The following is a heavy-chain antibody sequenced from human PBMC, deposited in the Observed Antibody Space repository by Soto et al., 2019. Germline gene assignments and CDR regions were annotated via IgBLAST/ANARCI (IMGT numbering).Heavy chain of an antibody. J-gene: IGHJ4*02. CDR3: ATEYSSGGSKD. CDR1: GYTFTSYD. Sequence: QVQLVQSGAEVKKPGASVKVSCKASGYTFTSYDINWVRQATGQGLEWMGWMNPNSGNTGYAQKVQGRVTMTRNTSTSTAYLALSSLSSAHTAVYYCATEYSSGGSKDWGQGTLVTVSS. D-gene: IGHD6-19*01. CDR2: MNPNSGNT. V-gene: IGHV1-8*01.